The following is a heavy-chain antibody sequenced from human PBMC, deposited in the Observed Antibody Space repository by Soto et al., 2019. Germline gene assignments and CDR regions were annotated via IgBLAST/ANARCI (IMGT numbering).Heavy chain of an antibody. CDR3: AKTRRIAAASVPYYFDY. J-gene: IGHJ4*02. V-gene: IGHV3-30*18. CDR2: ISYDGSNK. Sequence: GGSLRLSCAASGFTFSSYGMHWVRQAPGKGLEWVAVISYDGSNKYYADSVKGRFTISRDNSKNTLYLQMNSLRAEDTAVYYCAKTRRIAAASVPYYFDYWGQGTLVTVSS. CDR1: GFTFSSYG. D-gene: IGHD6-13*01.